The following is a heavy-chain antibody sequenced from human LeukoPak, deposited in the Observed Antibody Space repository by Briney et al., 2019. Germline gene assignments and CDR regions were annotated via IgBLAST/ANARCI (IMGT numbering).Heavy chain of an antibody. CDR3: ARQSRSGYPNWFDP. J-gene: IGHJ5*02. CDR2: IYYSGST. V-gene: IGHV4-31*03. D-gene: IGHD3-22*01. Sequence: SQTLSLACTVSGGSISSGGYYWSWIRQHPGKGLEWIGYIYYSGSTYYNPSLKSRVTISVDTSKNQFSLKLSSVTAADTAVCYCARQSRSGYPNWFDPWGQGTLVTVSS. CDR1: GGSISSGGYY.